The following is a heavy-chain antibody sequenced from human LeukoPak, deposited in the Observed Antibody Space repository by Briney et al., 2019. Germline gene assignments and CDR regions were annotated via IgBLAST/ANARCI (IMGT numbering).Heavy chain of an antibody. CDR3: ARTVGY. J-gene: IGHJ4*02. Sequence: GGSLRLSCAASGFNFSGYSINWVRQAPGKGLEWLSYISSPSSTIYYADSVRGRFTISRDNAKNSLYLQMNSLRAEDAAVYYCARTVGYWGQGTLVTVSS. CDR2: ISSPSSTI. CDR1: GFNFSGYS. V-gene: IGHV3-48*04.